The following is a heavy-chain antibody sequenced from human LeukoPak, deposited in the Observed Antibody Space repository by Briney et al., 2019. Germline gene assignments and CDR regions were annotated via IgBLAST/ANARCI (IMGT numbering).Heavy chain of an antibody. V-gene: IGHV4-61*02. CDR1: GGSISSGSYY. CDR3: ARRALWGSGDY. D-gene: IGHD7-27*01. J-gene: IGHJ4*02. Sequence: PSETLSLTCTVSGGSISSGSYYWSWIRQPAGKGLEWIGRIYTSGSTNYNPSLKSRVTISVDTSKNQFSLKLSSVTAADTAVYYCARRALWGSGDYWGQGTLVTVSS. CDR2: IYTSGST.